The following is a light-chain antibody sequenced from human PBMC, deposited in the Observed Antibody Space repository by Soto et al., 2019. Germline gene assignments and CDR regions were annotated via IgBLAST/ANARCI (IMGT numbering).Light chain of an antibody. Sequence: DIQMTQSPSSLSASVGDRVTITCRASQSIGYYLNWYQQKPGTAPKLLIYAAYSLQSGVPSRFSGSGSGTDFTLTISSLQPEDFATYYFQQSYSTPQNTFGQGTKLEIK. CDR2: AAY. V-gene: IGKV1-39*01. J-gene: IGKJ2*01. CDR3: QQSYSTPQNT. CDR1: QSIGYY.